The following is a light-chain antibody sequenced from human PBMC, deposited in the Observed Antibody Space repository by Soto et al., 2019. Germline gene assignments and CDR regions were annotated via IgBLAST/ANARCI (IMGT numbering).Light chain of an antibody. Sequence: EIVLTQSPGTLSLSPGERATLSCRASQSVSSRFLAWYQQKPGQAPRLLMYGASNRATGIPDRFSGTGSGTDFTLTISRLEPEDFAIYYCQQRCNWPPVTFGGGTKVDIK. J-gene: IGKJ4*01. CDR1: QSVSSRF. V-gene: IGKV3D-20*02. CDR2: GAS. CDR3: QQRCNWPPVT.